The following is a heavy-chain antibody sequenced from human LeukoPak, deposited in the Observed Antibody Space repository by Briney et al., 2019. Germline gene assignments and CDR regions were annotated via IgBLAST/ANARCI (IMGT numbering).Heavy chain of an antibody. CDR3: ARGGASSSGKGDYYFDY. CDR2: ISWNSGRI. J-gene: IGHJ4*02. Sequence: GRSLRHSCAASGFTFDYYVMHWVRQAPGKGLELVSGISWNSGRIGYADSVKGRFTISRDNDKNSLYLQMTSLRAEDTALYYGARGGASSSGKGDYYFDYWGQGTLVTVSS. D-gene: IGHD6-19*01. CDR1: GFTFDYYV. V-gene: IGHV3-9*01.